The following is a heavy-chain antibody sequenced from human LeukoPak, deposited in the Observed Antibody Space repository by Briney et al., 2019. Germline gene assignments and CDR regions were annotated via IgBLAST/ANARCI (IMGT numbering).Heavy chain of an antibody. V-gene: IGHV4-38-2*01. J-gene: IGHJ4*02. Sequence: LETLSLTCAVSGYSISSGYYWGWIRQPPGKGLEWIGSIYHSGSTYYNPSLKSRVTISVETSKNQFSLKLSSVTAADTAVYYCARVGGSYSDFDYWGQGTLVTVSS. CDR1: GYSISSGYY. CDR3: ARVGGSYSDFDY. CDR2: IYHSGST. D-gene: IGHD1-26*01.